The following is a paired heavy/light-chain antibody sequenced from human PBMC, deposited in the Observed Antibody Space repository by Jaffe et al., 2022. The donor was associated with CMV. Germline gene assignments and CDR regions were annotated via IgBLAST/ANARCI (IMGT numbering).Heavy chain of an antibody. CDR1: GGSISSYY. CDR3: ARRAMYSSGRHYYYYYYMDV. V-gene: IGHV4-59*08. D-gene: IGHD6-19*01. CDR2: IYYSGST. Sequence: QVQLQESGPGLVKPSETLSLTCTVSGGSISSYYWSWIRQPPGKGLEWIGYIYYSGSTNYNPSLKSRVTISVDTSKNQFSLKLSSVTAADTAVYYCARRAMYSSGRHYYYYYYMDVWGKGTTVTVSS. J-gene: IGHJ6*03.
Light chain of an antibody. CDR2: AAS. J-gene: IGKJ4*01. Sequence: DIQMTQSPSSLSASVGDRVTITCRASQGISNSLAWYQQKPGKAPKLLLYAASRLESGVPSRFSGSGSGTDYTLTISSLQPEDFATYYCQQYYSTPGLLTFGGGTKVEIK. CDR1: QGISNS. V-gene: IGKV1-NL1*01. CDR3: QQYYSTPGLLT.